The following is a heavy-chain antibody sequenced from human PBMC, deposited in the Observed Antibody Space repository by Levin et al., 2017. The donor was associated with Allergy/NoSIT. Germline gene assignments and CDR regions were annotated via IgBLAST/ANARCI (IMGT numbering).Heavy chain of an antibody. J-gene: IGHJ3*02. CDR1: GGSISSGDFY. Sequence: SETLSLTCTVSGGSISSGDFYWSWIRQHPGKGLEWIGYIYSSASTYYNPSLKSRVTISVDTSKNQFSLKLSSVTAADTAVYYCARPYTLGYCSGGGCFDAFDIWGQGTMVTVSP. V-gene: IGHV4-31*03. CDR3: ARPYTLGYCSGGGCFDAFDI. D-gene: IGHD2-15*01. CDR2: IYSSAST.